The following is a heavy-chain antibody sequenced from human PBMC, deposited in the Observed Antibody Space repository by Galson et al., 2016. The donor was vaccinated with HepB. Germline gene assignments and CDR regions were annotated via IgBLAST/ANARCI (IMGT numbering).Heavy chain of an antibody. Sequence: SVKVSCKASGYTFTNYGIIWVRHAPGQGLEWMGWISAYNGNTNYAQKFQGRVTMTTDTSTSTAYLDLRSLGSDDTAVYYRARDLEWRNYDFWSRIQVCYFAYWGQGTLVTVPS. CDR3: ARDLEWRNYDFWSRIQVCYFAY. CDR1: GYTFTNYG. J-gene: IGHJ4*02. D-gene: IGHD3-3*01. V-gene: IGHV1-18*01. CDR2: ISAYNGNT.